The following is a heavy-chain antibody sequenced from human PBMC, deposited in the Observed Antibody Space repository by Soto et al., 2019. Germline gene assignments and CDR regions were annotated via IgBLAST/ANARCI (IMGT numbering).Heavy chain of an antibody. CDR2: IYYSGRT. Sequence: QVQLQESGPGLVKPSQTLSLTCTVSGGSISSGDYYWGWIRQPPGTGLEWIGYIYYSGRTYYNPPLKRRVTISVDRSTNQFSLKLSSVTAADTAVYYCARCVVAPPAYDYWGQGTLVTVSS. J-gene: IGHJ4*02. V-gene: IGHV4-30-4*01. D-gene: IGHD2-15*01. CDR1: GGSISSGDYY. CDR3: ARCVVAPPAYDY.